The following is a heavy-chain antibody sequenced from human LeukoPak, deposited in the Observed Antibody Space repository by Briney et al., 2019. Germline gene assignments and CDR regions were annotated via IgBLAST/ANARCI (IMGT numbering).Heavy chain of an antibody. CDR3: ARDPAYYDSSGYYPTDAFDI. D-gene: IGHD3-22*01. V-gene: IGHV1-18*01. Sequence: ASVKVSCKASGYTFTSYGISWVRQAPGQGLEWMGWISAYNGNTNYAQKLRGRVTMTTDTSTSTAYMELRSLRSDDTAVYYCARDPAYYDSSGYYPTDAFDIWGQGTMVTVSS. CDR1: GYTFTSYG. J-gene: IGHJ3*02. CDR2: ISAYNGNT.